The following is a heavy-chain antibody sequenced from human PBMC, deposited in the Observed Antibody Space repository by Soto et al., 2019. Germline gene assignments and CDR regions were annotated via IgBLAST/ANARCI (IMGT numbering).Heavy chain of an antibody. D-gene: IGHD3-3*01. CDR2: IVVGSGNT. Sequence: ASVKVSCKASGFTFTSSTVQWVRHARGQRLECIGWIVVGSGNTNYAQKFQERVTITRDMSTSTAYMELSSLRSEDTAVYYCAAGEGILEWLLLGYYYYGMDVWGQGTTVTVSS. V-gene: IGHV1-58*01. J-gene: IGHJ6*02. CDR3: AAGEGILEWLLLGYYYYGMDV. CDR1: GFTFTSST.